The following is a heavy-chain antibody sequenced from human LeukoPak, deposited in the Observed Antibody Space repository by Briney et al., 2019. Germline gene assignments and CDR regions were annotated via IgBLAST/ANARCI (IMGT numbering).Heavy chain of an antibody. CDR2: ISGSGGST. Sequence: GGSLRLSCAASGFTFSSFAMSWVRQAPGKGLEWVSGISGSGGSTYYADSVKGRFTISRDNSKNTLHLQMDSLRADDTAVYYCARNQQLGGHSYYYYGMDVWGQGTTVTVSS. D-gene: IGHD3-16*01. V-gene: IGHV3-23*01. CDR1: GFTFSSFA. J-gene: IGHJ6*02. CDR3: ARNQQLGGHSYYYYGMDV.